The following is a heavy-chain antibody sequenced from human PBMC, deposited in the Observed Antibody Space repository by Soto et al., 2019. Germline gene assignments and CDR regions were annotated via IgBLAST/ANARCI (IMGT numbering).Heavy chain of an antibody. Sequence: GGSLRLSCAASGFTFSSYGMHWVRQAPGKGLEWVAVIWYDGSNKYYADSVKGRFTISRDNSKNTLYLQMNSLRAEDTAAYYCARGYYGDYADAFDIWGQGTMVTVSS. CDR3: ARGYYGDYADAFDI. CDR1: GFTFSSYG. V-gene: IGHV3-33*01. CDR2: IWYDGSNK. J-gene: IGHJ3*02. D-gene: IGHD4-17*01.